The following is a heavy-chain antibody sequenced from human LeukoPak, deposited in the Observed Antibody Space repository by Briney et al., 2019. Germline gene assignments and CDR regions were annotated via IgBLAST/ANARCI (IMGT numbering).Heavy chain of an antibody. CDR3: AREYSSGWPDESYYFDY. CDR2: IKQDGSEK. Sequence: GGPLRLSCAASGFTFSSYWMSWVRQAPGKGLEWVANIKQDGSEKYYVDSVKGRFTISRDNAKNSLYLQMNSLRAEDTAVYYCAREYSSGWPDESYYFDYWGQGTLVTVSS. D-gene: IGHD6-19*01. J-gene: IGHJ4*02. CDR1: GFTFSSYW. V-gene: IGHV3-7*01.